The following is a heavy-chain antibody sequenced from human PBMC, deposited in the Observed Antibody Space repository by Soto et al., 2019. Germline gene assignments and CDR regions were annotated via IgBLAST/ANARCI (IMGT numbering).Heavy chain of an antibody. V-gene: IGHV1-69*06. CDR3: ARDKWSRYYYYGMDV. D-gene: IGHD1-26*01. CDR1: GGTFSSYA. J-gene: IGHJ6*02. Sequence: QVQLVQSGAEVKKPGSSVKVSCKASGGTFSSYAISWVRQAPGQGLEWMGGIIPIFGTANYAQKFQGRVTITADKPTSTDYMALSTLSSEHTAVYYCARDKWSRYYYYGMDVWGQGTTVTVSS. CDR2: IIPIFGTA.